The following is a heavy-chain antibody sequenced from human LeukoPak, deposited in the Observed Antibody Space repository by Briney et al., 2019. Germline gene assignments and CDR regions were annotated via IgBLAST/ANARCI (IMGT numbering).Heavy chain of an antibody. Sequence: GGSLRLSCEASGFTFSSYEMNWVRQAPGKGLEWISYSSSSGATIYYADSVQGRFTISRDNANNSLYLQMNSLRAEDTAVYYCARSPRRATVGVLRSFDYWGQGTLVTVSS. V-gene: IGHV3-48*03. J-gene: IGHJ4*02. CDR2: SSSSGATI. CDR3: ARSPRRATVGVLRSFDY. CDR1: GFTFSSYE. D-gene: IGHD1-26*01.